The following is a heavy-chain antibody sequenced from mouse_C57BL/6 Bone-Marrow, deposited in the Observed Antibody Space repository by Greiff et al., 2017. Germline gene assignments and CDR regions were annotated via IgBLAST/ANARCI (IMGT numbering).Heavy chain of an antibody. V-gene: IGHV1-19*01. Sequence: EVQLQQSGPVLVKPGASVKMSCKASGYTFTDYYMNWVKQSHGKSLEWIGVINPYNGGTSYNQKFKGKATLTVDKSSSTAYMELNSLTSEDSAVYYCAREGYYYGSSYNYWGQGTTLTVSS. CDR1: GYTFTDYY. CDR2: INPYNGGT. J-gene: IGHJ2*01. D-gene: IGHD1-1*01. CDR3: AREGYYYGSSYNY.